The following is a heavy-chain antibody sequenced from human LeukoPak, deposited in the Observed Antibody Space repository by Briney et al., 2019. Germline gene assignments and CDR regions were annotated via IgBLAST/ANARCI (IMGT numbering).Heavy chain of an antibody. J-gene: IGHJ6*03. CDR2: ISGNGATS. CDR1: GFTFSSYA. V-gene: IGHV3-23*01. Sequence: TGGSLRLSCAASGFTFSSYAMSGVRQARGRGLEWVSHISGNGATSDYADSVKGRFTVSRDNSKDTLYLQMNSLRAEDTAVYYCAKANHWSPYYYYIDVWGQGTTVTVSS. CDR3: AKANHWSPYYYYIDV. D-gene: IGHD1-14*01.